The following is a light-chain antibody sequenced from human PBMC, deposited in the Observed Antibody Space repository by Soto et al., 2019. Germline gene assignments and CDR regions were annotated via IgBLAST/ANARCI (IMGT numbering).Light chain of an antibody. J-gene: IGLJ1*01. CDR2: DVS. CDR1: SSDVVGYNY. Sequence: QSVLTQPASASGSPGQSITISCTGTSSDVVGYNYVSWYQQHPGKAPKFMIYDVSNRPSGVSNRFSDSKSGNTASLTISGLQAEDEADYYCSSYTTSNTRQIVFGTGTKVTVL. V-gene: IGLV2-14*01. CDR3: SSYTTSNTRQIV.